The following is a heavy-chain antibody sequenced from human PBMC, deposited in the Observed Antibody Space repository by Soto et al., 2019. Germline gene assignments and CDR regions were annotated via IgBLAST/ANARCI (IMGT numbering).Heavy chain of an antibody. CDR3: ATQRHVLRFLEWSFTNGNWFDP. V-gene: IGHV1-24*01. CDR2: FDPEDGET. Sequence: ASVKVSCKVSGYTLTELSMHWVRQAPGKGLEWMGGFDPEDGETIYAQKFQGRVTMTEDTSTDTAYMELSSLRSEDTAVYYCATQRHVLRFLEWSFTNGNWFDPWGQGTLVTVSS. CDR1: GYTLTELS. D-gene: IGHD3-3*01. J-gene: IGHJ5*02.